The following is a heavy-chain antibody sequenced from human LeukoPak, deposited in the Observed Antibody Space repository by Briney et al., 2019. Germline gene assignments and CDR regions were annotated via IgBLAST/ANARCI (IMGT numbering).Heavy chain of an antibody. CDR2: IYYSGST. D-gene: IGHD2-21*02. V-gene: IGHV4-59*01. CDR1: GGSISSYY. CDR3: ARDRPSEYYGGDCPPQGYFDL. Sequence: SETLSLTCTVSGGSISSYYWSWIRQPPGKGLEWIGYIYYSGSTNYNPSLESRVTISVDTSKNQFSLKLSSVTAADTAVYYCARDRPSEYYGGDCPPQGYFDLWGRGTLVTVSS. J-gene: IGHJ2*01.